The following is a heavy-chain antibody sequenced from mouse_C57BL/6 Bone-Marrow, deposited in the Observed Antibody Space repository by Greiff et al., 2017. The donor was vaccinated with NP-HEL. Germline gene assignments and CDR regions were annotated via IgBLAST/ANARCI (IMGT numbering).Heavy chain of an antibody. Sequence: QVQLQQPGAELVKPGASVKLSCKASGYTFTSYWMHWVKQRPGQGLEWIGMIHPNSGSTNYNEKFKSKATLTVDKSSSTAYMQLSSLTSEDSAVYYCARGLTTVVATGYFDVWGTGTTVTVSS. CDR1: GYTFTSYW. J-gene: IGHJ1*03. D-gene: IGHD1-1*01. CDR3: ARGLTTVVATGYFDV. CDR2: IHPNSGST. V-gene: IGHV1-64*01.